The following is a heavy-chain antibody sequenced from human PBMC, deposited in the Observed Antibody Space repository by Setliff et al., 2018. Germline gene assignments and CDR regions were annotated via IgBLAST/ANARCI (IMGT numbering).Heavy chain of an antibody. V-gene: IGHV4-39*07. J-gene: IGHJ3*01. D-gene: IGHD1-1*01. Sequence: SETLSLTCTVSGGSISSTSYYWAWIRQPPGKGLEWIATIYHRGRTYYNPSLDSRVTISLDTSKNQYSLRLRSVTAADTAVYYCASPRRDDLDTPFDAFDLWGQGTKVTVSS. CDR2: IYHRGRT. CDR3: ASPRRDDLDTPFDAFDL. CDR1: GGSISSTSYY.